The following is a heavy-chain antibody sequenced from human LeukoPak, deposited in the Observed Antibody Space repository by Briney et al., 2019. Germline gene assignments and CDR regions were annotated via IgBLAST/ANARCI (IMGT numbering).Heavy chain of an antibody. Sequence: PGGSLRLSCAASGSTLSFYSMNWVRQAPGMGLEWISHISVSGSSIHYAESVKGRFTISRDSAKNSLYLQMNSLRAEDTAVYYCSTAKFDYWDQGTLLTVSS. CDR1: GSTLSFYS. CDR3: STAKFDY. V-gene: IGHV3-48*01. CDR2: ISVSGSSI. J-gene: IGHJ4*02.